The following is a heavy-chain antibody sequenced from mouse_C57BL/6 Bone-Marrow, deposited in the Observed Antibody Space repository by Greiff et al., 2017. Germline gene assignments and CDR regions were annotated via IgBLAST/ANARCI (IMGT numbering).Heavy chain of an antibody. J-gene: IGHJ1*03. CDR1: GYTFTSYW. CDR3: AHGNYFYWYFAV. Sequence: QVQLQQPGAELVKPGASVTLSCTASGYTFTSYWMHWVKPRPGRGLEWIGRIDPNSGGTKYNEKFKSKATLTVDKPSSTASMQLSSLTSEDSAVYYCAHGNYFYWYFAVWGTGTTVTVSS. V-gene: IGHV1-72*01. D-gene: IGHD2-1*01. CDR2: IDPNSGGT.